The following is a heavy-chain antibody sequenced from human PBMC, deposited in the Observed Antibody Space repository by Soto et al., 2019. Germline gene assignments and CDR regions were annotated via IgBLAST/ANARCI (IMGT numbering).Heavy chain of an antibody. CDR3: AKVYSSSWYFVDS. D-gene: IGHD6-13*01. Sequence: EVQLLESGGGLVQPGGSLRLSCAASGFTFSSYAMGWVRQAPGKGLEWFSAISGDAISTYSADSVKGRFTISRDNSKNTLLLQMNSLRAEDTAVYYCAKVYSSSWYFVDSWGQGTLVTVSS. J-gene: IGHJ4*02. CDR2: ISGDAIST. V-gene: IGHV3-23*01. CDR1: GFTFSSYA.